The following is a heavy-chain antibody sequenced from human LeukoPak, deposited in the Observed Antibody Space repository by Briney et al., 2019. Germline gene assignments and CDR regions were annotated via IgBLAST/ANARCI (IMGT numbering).Heavy chain of an antibody. CDR1: GFTFSSYA. V-gene: IGHV3-30*04. CDR3: ARDRLPAAIPFDY. J-gene: IGHJ4*02. CDR2: ISYDGSNK. D-gene: IGHD2-2*01. Sequence: PGGSLRLSCAASGFTFSSYAMHWVRQAPGKGQEWVAVISYDGSNKYYADSVKGRFTISRDNSKNTLYLQMNSLRAEDTAVYYCARDRLPAAIPFDYWGQGTLVTVSS.